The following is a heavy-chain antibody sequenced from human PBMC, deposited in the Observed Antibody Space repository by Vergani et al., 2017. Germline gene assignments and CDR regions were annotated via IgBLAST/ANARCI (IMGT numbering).Heavy chain of an antibody. D-gene: IGHD6-6*01. CDR2: ISAYNGNT. V-gene: IGHV1-18*01. Sequence: QVQLVQSGAEVKKPGSSVKVSCKASGGTFSSYAISWVRQAPGQGLEWMGWISAYNGNTNYAQKLQGRVTMTTDTSTSTAYMELRSLRSDDTAVYYCARDSYSSSSSYYYGMDVWGQGTTVTVSS. CDR1: GGTFSSYA. J-gene: IGHJ6*02. CDR3: ARDSYSSSSSYYYGMDV.